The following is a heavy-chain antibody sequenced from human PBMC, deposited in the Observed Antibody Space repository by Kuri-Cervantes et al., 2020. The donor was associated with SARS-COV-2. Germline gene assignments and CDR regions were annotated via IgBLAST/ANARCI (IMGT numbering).Heavy chain of an antibody. CDR2: ISAITGST. CDR3: AIPRNDYYDSSGPFLS. J-gene: IGHJ5*02. CDR1: GFTFSSYA. V-gene: IGHV3-23*01. Sequence: GGSLRLSCAASGFTFSSYAMSWVLQAPGKGLEWVSGISAITGSTYYADSVEGRFTISRDNSKNTMYLQMNSLRAEDTAVYYCAIPRNDYYDSSGPFLSWGQGTLVTVSS. D-gene: IGHD3-22*01.